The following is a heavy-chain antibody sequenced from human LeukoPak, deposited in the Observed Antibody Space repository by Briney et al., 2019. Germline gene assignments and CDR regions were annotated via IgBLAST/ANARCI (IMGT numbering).Heavy chain of an antibody. CDR1: GGSISTSSYY. Sequence: SETLSLTCSVSGGSISTSSYYWDWIRQPPGKGLEWIGEITYSGSTNYNPSLKSRVTISVDTSKNQFSLNLSSVTAADTAVYYCARRSMYSSSSAFNLWGQGTLVTVSS. J-gene: IGHJ4*02. V-gene: IGHV4-39*07. CDR2: ITYSGST. D-gene: IGHD6-6*01. CDR3: ARRSMYSSSSAFNL.